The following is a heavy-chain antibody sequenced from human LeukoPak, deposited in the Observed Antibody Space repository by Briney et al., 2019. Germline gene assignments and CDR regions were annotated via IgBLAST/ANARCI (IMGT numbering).Heavy chain of an antibody. CDR1: GLTFRNAW. V-gene: IGHV3-15*07. D-gene: IGHD5-18*01. CDR3: STSRRRGYTYGYT. Sequence: PGGPLKFSCEAPGLTFRNAWMNWFRQPPGKGLEWLGRIKSKTDGGTTDYAAPVKGRFTISRDDSENTLYLQMSSLKTEDTAVYYCSTSRRRGYTYGYTWGQGTLVTVSS. CDR2: IKSKTDGGTT. J-gene: IGHJ5*02.